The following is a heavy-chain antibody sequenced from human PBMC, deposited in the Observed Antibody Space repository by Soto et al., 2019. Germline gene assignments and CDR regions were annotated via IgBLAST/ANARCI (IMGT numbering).Heavy chain of an antibody. CDR1: GFTFTAYS. J-gene: IGHJ4*02. V-gene: IGHV3-48*02. CDR2: ISSGSGSI. Sequence: EVQLMESGGGLVQPGGSLRLSCAASGFTFTAYSMNWVRQAPGKGLEWVSYISSGSGSIYYADSVKGRFTISRDDAKNSLYLQMNSLRDEDTAVYYCARDFWDYWGQGTVVTVSS. CDR3: ARDFWDY. D-gene: IGHD3-3*01.